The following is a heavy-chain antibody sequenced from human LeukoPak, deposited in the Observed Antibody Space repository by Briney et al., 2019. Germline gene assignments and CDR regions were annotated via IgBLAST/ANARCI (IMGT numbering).Heavy chain of an antibody. CDR3: ARSVVGVRKRNDY. D-gene: IGHD3-16*01. J-gene: IGHJ4*02. Sequence: ASVKVSFKASGYTFSIYDIIWVRQASGQGLEWMGWMNPNSGHTGYAHKFQGRVTMTRSTSISTAYMELTSLTSEDSAVYYCARSVVGVRKRNDYWGQGTLVTVSS. CDR1: GYTFSIYD. V-gene: IGHV1-8*01. CDR2: MNPNSGHT.